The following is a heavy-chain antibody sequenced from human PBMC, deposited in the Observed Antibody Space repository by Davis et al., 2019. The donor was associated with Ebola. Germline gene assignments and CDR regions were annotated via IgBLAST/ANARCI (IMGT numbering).Heavy chain of an antibody. V-gene: IGHV1-46*03. Sequence: ASVKVSCKASGYTFTNYYMHWVRQAPGQGLEWMGMINPNDGRTIYAQKFQGRVTVTRDTSTTTVYMDLSSLRSEDTALYYCTTPGGQDSGYDVFDMGPRDNGHRLF. CDR1: GYTFTNYY. J-gene: IGHJ3*02. CDR3: TTPGGQDSGYDVFD. D-gene: IGHD5-12*01. CDR2: INPNDGRT.